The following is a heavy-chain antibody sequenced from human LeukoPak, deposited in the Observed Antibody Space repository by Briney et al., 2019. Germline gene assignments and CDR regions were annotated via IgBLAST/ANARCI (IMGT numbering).Heavy chain of an antibody. J-gene: IGHJ5*02. CDR1: GGTFSSYA. V-gene: IGHV1-69*13. D-gene: IGHD2-21*02. CDR2: IIPIFGTA. Sequence: ASVKVSCKASGGTFSSYAISWVRQAPGQGLEWMGGIIPIFGTANYAQKFQGRVTITADEPTSTAYMELSSLRSEDTAVYYCATSRDIAYCGGDCYIQAWFDPWGQGTLVTASS. CDR3: ATSRDIAYCGGDCYIQAWFDP.